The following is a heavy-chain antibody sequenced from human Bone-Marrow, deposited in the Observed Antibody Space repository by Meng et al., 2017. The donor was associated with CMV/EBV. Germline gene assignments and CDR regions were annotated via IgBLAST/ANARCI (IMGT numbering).Heavy chain of an antibody. J-gene: IGHJ4*02. D-gene: IGHD1-7*01. Sequence: QVQLVQAGAEVKKPGSSGKVSCKASGGTFSSYAISWVRQAPGQGLEWMGGIIPIFGTANYAQKFQGRVTITADESTSTAYMELSSLRSEDTAVYYCARVLDWNYMGYYFDYWGQGTLVTVSS. CDR3: ARVLDWNYMGYYFDY. CDR2: IIPIFGTA. V-gene: IGHV1-69*12. CDR1: GGTFSSYA.